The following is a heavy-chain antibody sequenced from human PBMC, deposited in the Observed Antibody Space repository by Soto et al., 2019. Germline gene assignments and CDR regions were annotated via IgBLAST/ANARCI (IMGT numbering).Heavy chain of an antibody. CDR3: ARRLDYYGSGSLGDAFDI. CDR1: GGSISSSSYY. J-gene: IGHJ3*02. CDR2: IYYSGST. V-gene: IGHV4-39*01. Sequence: SETLSLTCTVSGGSISSSSYYWGWIRQPPGKGLEWIGSIYYSGSTYYNPSLKSRVTISVDTSKNQFSLKLSSVTAADTAVYYCARRLDYYGSGSLGDAFDIWGQGTMVTVSS. D-gene: IGHD3-10*01.